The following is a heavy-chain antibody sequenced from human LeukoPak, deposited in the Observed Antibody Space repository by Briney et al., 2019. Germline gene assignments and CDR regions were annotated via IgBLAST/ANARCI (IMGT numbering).Heavy chain of an antibody. J-gene: IGHJ4*02. V-gene: IGHV4-38-2*01. CDR2: IYHSGST. CDR1: AYSISSGYY. Sequence: PSETLSLTCAVSAYSISSGYYWGWIRQPPGKGLEWIGSIYHSGSTYYNPSLKSRVTILVDTSKNQFSLKLSSVTAADTAVYYCARGLSHFDYWGQGTLVTVSS. CDR3: ARGLSHFDY.